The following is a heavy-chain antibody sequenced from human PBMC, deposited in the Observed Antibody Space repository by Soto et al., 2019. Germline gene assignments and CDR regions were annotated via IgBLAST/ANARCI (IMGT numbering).Heavy chain of an antibody. CDR1: GFSISINGVG. Sequence: QITLKESGPTLVKPTQTLTLTCTFSGFSISINGVGVGWIRQPPGKALEWLANVYWDDDKRYSPSLKTRLTITKATSKNQVVLTVTNMDPVDTATYYGAHLHYCDSGSQHFDFWGQGALVTVSS. CDR3: AHLHYCDSGSQHFDF. D-gene: IGHD3-10*01. V-gene: IGHV2-5*02. CDR2: VYWDDDK. J-gene: IGHJ4*02.